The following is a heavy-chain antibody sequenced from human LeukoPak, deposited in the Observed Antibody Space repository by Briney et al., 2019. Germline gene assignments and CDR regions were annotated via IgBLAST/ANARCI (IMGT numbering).Heavy chain of an antibody. CDR3: ARDGGLQSHFDY. D-gene: IGHD5-24*01. CDR1: GDSFNEYY. CDR2: IYHNGNS. V-gene: IGHV4-59*01. Sequence: PSETLSLTRSVFGDSFNEYYWNWVWQPPRKGLQWPRYIYHNGNSNYNPSLKGRLTISVDTAKNQFSLKLTSVTAADTAVYYCARDGGLQSHFDYWGQGALVTVSS. J-gene: IGHJ4*02.